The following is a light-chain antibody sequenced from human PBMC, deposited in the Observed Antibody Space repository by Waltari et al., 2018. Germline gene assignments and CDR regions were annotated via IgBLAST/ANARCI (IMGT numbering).Light chain of an antibody. CDR2: DTN. CDR3: QSYDSSLSGSV. V-gene: IGLV1-40*01. J-gene: IGLJ2*01. CDR1: SSNIGAGYD. Sequence: QSVLTQPPSVSGAPGQRVTISCTGSSSNIGAGYDVHWYQQLPGTAPKLLIYDTNNRPSGVPYRSSGSKSGTSDSLAITGLQAEDEADYYCQSYDSSLSGSVFGGGTKLTVL.